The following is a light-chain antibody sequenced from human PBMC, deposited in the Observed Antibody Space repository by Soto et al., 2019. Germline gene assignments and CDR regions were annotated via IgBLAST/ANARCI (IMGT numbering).Light chain of an antibody. Sequence: EIVLTQSPGTLSLSPGERATLSSRASQSVTNNYLAWYQQRPGQAPRLLIFGPSSRAIGIPDRFSGSGSGTDFTLTISRLEPEDFAVYYCQQYGRSPTFGQGTKVDI. J-gene: IGKJ1*01. V-gene: IGKV3-20*01. CDR1: QSVTNNY. CDR3: QQYGRSPT. CDR2: GPS.